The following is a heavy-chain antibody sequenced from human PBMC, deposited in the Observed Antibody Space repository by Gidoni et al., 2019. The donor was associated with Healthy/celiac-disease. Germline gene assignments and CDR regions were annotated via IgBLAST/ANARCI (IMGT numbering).Heavy chain of an antibody. D-gene: IGHD3-10*01. Sequence: QVQLQESGPGLVKPSETLSLTCTVSGGSISSYYWSWIRQPPGKGLEWIGYIYYSGSTNYNPSLKSRVTISVDTSKNQFSLKLSSVTAADTAVYYCARDRGKTKFGELSYYYGMDVWGQGTTVTVSS. CDR1: GGSISSYY. V-gene: IGHV4-59*01. J-gene: IGHJ6*02. CDR3: ARDRGKTKFGELSYYYGMDV. CDR2: IYYSGST.